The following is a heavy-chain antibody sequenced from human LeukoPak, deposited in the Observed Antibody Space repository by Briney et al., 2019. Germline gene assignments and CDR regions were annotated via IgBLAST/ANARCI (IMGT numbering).Heavy chain of an antibody. CDR1: GYSFTSYW. V-gene: IGHV5-51*01. J-gene: IGHJ6*02. Sequence: GESLKISCKGSGYSFTSYWIGWVRQMPGKGLEWMGIIYPGASDTRYSPSFQGQVTISADKSISTAYVQWSSLKASDTAMYYCARPEVWFGGPHNYGMDVWGQGATVTVSS. D-gene: IGHD3-10*01. CDR3: ARPEVWFGGPHNYGMDV. CDR2: IYPGASDT.